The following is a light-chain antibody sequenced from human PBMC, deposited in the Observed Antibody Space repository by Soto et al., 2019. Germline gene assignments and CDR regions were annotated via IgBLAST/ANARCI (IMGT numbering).Light chain of an antibody. CDR2: IDD. CDR1: TSNIAGNT. J-gene: IGLJ7*01. CDR3: ATWDDSLNAAV. V-gene: IGLV1-44*01. Sequence: QSALTQPPSLSGTPGLRVTISCSGSTSNIAGNTVHWYQHLPETAPKLLIYIDDQRPSGVPDRFSGSKSGTSASLAISGLQSEDEADYYCATWDDSLNAAVFGGGTQLTVL.